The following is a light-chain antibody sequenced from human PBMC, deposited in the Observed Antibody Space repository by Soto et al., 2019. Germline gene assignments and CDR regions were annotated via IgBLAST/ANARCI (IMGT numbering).Light chain of an antibody. V-gene: IGLV2-11*01. CDR3: NSYTSSRTYV. J-gene: IGLJ1*01. CDR1: GSDVGDSSH. CDR2: EVN. Sequence: QSALTQPRSVSGSPGQSVTISCTATGSDVGDSSHVSWYQLHPGKAPKLMIYEVNNRPSGVPDRFSGSKSGSTASLTISGLQAEDEAEYYCNSYTSSRTYVFGTGTKLTVL.